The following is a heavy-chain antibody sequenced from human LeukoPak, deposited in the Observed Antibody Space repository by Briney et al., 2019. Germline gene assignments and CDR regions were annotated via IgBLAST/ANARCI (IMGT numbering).Heavy chain of an antibody. CDR2: ISGSGGST. Sequence: PGGSLRLSCAASGFTFSSYAMSWVRQAPGKGLEWVSAISGSGGSTYYADSVKGRFTISRDNSKNTLYLQMNGLRAEDTAVYYCAREGLLWFGELFDYWGQGTLVTVSS. D-gene: IGHD3-10*01. CDR3: AREGLLWFGELFDY. J-gene: IGHJ4*02. V-gene: IGHV3-23*01. CDR1: GFTFSSYA.